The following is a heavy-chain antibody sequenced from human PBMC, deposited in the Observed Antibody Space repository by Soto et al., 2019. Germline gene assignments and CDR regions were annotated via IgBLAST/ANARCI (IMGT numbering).Heavy chain of an antibody. CDR1: GGSIISGGSY. CDR3: ARDDHPGYYGFDV. V-gene: IGHV4-31*03. CDR2: IYDSENT. J-gene: IGHJ6*02. Sequence: QVQLQESGPGLVKPSQTVSLTCSVSGGSIISGGSYWNWIRQRPGKGLEWIGYIYDSENTYNNPSLKGRVFLSIDTSKNQFSLKLTSVTAADTAVYYCARDDHPGYYGFDVWGQGTTVTVS.